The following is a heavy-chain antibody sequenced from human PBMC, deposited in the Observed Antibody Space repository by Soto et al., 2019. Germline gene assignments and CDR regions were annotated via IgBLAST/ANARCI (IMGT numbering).Heavy chain of an antibody. CDR1: GYTFTSYD. CDR3: ARVGGDDYIWGSYRRRPNHDAFEI. V-gene: IGHV1-8*01. CDR2: MNPNSGNT. D-gene: IGHD3-16*02. J-gene: IGHJ3*02. Sequence: QVQLVQSGAEVKKHGASVQVSCKASGYTFTSYDINWVRQATGQGLAGMGWMNPNSGNTGYAQKFQGRVTMTRNTFISTAYMELSSLRSEDTAVYYCARVGGDDYIWGSYRRRPNHDAFEIGGQGTIVTVSS.